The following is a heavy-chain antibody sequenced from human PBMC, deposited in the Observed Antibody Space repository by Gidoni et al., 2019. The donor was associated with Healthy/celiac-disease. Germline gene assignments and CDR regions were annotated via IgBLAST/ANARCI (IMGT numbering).Heavy chain of an antibody. D-gene: IGHD6-13*01. CDR1: GFTFSSYA. CDR3: ARESSTYSSSWSSYFDY. CDR2: ISYDGSNK. Sequence: QVQLVESGGGVVQPGRSLRLSCAASGFTFSSYAMHWVRQAPGKGLEWVAVISYDGSNKYYADSVKGRFTISRDNSKNTLYLQMNSLRAEDTAVYYCARESSTYSSSWSSYFDYWGQGTLVTVSS. J-gene: IGHJ4*02. V-gene: IGHV3-30-3*01.